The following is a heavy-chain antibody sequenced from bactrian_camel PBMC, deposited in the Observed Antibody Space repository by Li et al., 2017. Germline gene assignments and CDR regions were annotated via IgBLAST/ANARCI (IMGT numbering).Heavy chain of an antibody. D-gene: IGHD3*01. Sequence: QLVESGGGSVQAGGSLRLSCDFSGYTYKRNCMAWFRQAPGKEREGVATTGSDGSTSYAGSVKGRFTISQGNTKNTIFLQMDSLKPDDTAIYYCAAGWTPQHWVRWVRLSDFDVWGQGTQVTVS. J-gene: IGHJ6*01. CDR1: GYTYKRNC. CDR2: TGSDGST. V-gene: IGHV3S53*01. CDR3: AAGWTPQHWVRWVRLSDFDV.